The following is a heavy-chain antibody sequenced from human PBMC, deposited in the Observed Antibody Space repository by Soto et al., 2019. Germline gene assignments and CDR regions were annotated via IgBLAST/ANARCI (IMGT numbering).Heavy chain of an antibody. CDR3: AKDRGEPTVTTVAFDI. V-gene: IGHV3-9*01. CDR1: GFTFSDHY. Sequence: GGSLRLSCAASGFTFSDHYMDWVRQAPGKGLEWVGRISWNSGSIGYADSVKGRFTVSRDNAKNSLYLQMNSLRAEDTALYYCAKDRGEPTVTTVAFDIWGQGTMVTVSS. CDR2: ISWNSGSI. J-gene: IGHJ3*02. D-gene: IGHD4-17*01.